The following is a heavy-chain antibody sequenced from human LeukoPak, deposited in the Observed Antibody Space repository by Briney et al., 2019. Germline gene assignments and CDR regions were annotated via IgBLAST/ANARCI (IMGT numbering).Heavy chain of an antibody. V-gene: IGHV4-34*01. Sequence: PSETLSLTCTVSGGSISGYYWSWIRQPPGKGLEWIGEINHSGSTNYNPSLKSRVTISVDTSKNQFSLKLSSVTAADTAVYYCARDVYYDILTGYLAFDIWGQGTMVTVSS. J-gene: IGHJ3*02. CDR3: ARDVYYDILTGYLAFDI. D-gene: IGHD3-9*01. CDR2: INHSGST. CDR1: GGSISGYY.